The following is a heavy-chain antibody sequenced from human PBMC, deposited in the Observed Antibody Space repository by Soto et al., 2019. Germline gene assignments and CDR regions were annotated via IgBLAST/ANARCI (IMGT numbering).Heavy chain of an antibody. D-gene: IGHD5-18*01. CDR1: GLTVSSSY. CDR3: ARAREQEYSSAIFFDI. CDR2: IYSAVST. Sequence: LXLSCASSGLTVSSSYMSWVRQAPGKGLQWVSVIYSAVSTYYANSVKGRFTISRDISTNMVYLQMSILTDEDTAVYYCARAREQEYSSAIFFDIWGQGALVTVSS. J-gene: IGHJ4*02. V-gene: IGHV3-53*01.